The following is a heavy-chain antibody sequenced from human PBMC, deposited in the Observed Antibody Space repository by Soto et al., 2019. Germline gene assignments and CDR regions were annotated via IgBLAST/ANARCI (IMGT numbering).Heavy chain of an antibody. V-gene: IGHV3-33*01. CDR1: GFTFSSYG. Sequence: QVQLVESGGGVVQPGRSLRLSCAASGFTFSSYGMHWVRQAPGKGLEWVAVIWYDGSNKYYADSVKGRFTISRDNSKNTLYLQMNSLRAEDPAVYYCARDGYCSGGSCYSVPVFDYWGQGTLVTVS. CDR2: IWYDGSNK. CDR3: ARDGYCSGGSCYSVPVFDY. D-gene: IGHD2-15*01. J-gene: IGHJ4*02.